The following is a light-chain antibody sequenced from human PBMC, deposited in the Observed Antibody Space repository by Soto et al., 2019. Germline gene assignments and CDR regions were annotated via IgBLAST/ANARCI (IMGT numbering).Light chain of an antibody. V-gene: IGKV3-15*01. J-gene: IGKJ1*01. CDR1: QSVSSN. CDR2: GAS. CDR3: QQYNNWPWT. Sequence: DILMTQSPATLSVSPGERATLSCRASQSVSSNLAWYQQKPGQPPRLLIYGASFRATGIPARFSGSGSGTDFTLTISSLQSEDFAVYYCQQYNNWPWTFGQGTKVDTK.